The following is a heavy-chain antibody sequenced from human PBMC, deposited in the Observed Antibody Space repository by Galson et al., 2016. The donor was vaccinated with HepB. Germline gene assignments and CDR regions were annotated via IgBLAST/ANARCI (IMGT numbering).Heavy chain of an antibody. Sequence: SLRLSCAASGFTFSSYAMSWVRQAPGKGLEWVSAISGSGGSTYYADSVKGRFTISRDNSKNTLYLQMNSLGAEDTAVYYCAKDLAIGMRGEFDYWGQGTRVTVAS. CDR2: ISGSGGST. CDR1: GFTFSSYA. V-gene: IGHV3-23*01. J-gene: IGHJ4*02. CDR3: AKDLAIGMRGEFDY. D-gene: IGHD3-16*01.